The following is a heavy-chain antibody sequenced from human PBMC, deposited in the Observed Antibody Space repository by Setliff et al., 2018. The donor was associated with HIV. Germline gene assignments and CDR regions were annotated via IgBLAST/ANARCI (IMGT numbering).Heavy chain of an antibody. D-gene: IGHD1-20*01. Sequence: GASVKVSCKASGYTFTSYYMHWVRQAPGQGLEWMGIINPSGGSTTYAQRFQDRVTMTRDTSTSTVYMELSSLRSEDTAVYYCAREARYQDRYYYYMDVWGKGTTVTVSS. CDR3: AREARYQDRYYYYMDV. V-gene: IGHV1-46*03. CDR1: GYTFTSYY. J-gene: IGHJ6*03. CDR2: INPSGGST.